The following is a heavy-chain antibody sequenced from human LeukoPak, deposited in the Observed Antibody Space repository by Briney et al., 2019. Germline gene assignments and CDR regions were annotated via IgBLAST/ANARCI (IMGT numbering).Heavy chain of an antibody. D-gene: IGHD5-18*01. Sequence: PGRSLRLSCAASGFTVSSIFMSWVRQAPGKGLEWVSVIYSGGSTYYADSVKGRFTISRDNSKSTLYLQMNSLRAEDTAVYYCAREGRDTAGYFDYWGQGSLVTVSS. CDR3: AREGRDTAGYFDY. CDR1: GFTVSSIF. CDR2: IYSGGST. V-gene: IGHV3-53*01. J-gene: IGHJ4*02.